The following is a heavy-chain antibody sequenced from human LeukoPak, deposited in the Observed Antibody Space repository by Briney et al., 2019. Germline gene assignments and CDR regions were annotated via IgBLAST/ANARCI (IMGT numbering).Heavy chain of an antibody. CDR3: ARVTVRSGRIEYYYYYMDV. D-gene: IGHD3-3*01. V-gene: IGHV4-39*07. J-gene: IGHJ6*03. CDR2: IYYSGST. CDR1: GGSISSSNYY. Sequence: PSETLSLTCTVSGGSISSSNYYWGWIRQPPGKGLEWIGSIYYSGSTYYNPSLKSRVTISVDTSKNQFSLKLSSVTAADTAVYYCARVTVRSGRIEYYYYYMDVWGKGTTVTVSS.